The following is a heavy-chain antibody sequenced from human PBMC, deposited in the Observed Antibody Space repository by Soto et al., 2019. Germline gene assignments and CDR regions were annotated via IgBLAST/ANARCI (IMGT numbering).Heavy chain of an antibody. CDR1: GFTFSSYW. J-gene: IGHJ6*02. D-gene: IGHD6-19*01. CDR3: ARAYYSSGWYFDYYYGMDV. V-gene: IGHV3-74*01. CDR2: INSDGSST. Sequence: GWSLRLSCAASGFTFSSYWMHWVRQAPGKGLVWVSRINSDGSSTSYADSVKGRFTISRDNAKNTLYLQMNSLRAEDTAVYYCARAYYSSGWYFDYYYGMDVWGQGTTVTVSS.